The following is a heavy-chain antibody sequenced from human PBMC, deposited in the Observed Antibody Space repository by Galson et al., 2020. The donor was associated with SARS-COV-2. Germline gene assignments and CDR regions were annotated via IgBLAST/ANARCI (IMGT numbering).Heavy chain of an antibody. CDR2: INPNSGGT. Sequence: ASVKVSCKASGYTFTGYYMHWVRQAPGHGLEWMGWINPNSGGTNYAQKFQGRVTMTRDTSISIAYMELSRLRSGDTGVYYWAGGGTGMGTNGFDIWGQGTMVTVSS. J-gene: IGHJ3*02. CDR3: AGGGTGMGTNGFDI. D-gene: IGHD5-18*01. CDR1: GYTFTGYY. V-gene: IGHV1-2*02.